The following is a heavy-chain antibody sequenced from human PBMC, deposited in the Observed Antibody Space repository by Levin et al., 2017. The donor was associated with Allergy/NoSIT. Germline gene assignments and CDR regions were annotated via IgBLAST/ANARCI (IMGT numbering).Heavy chain of an antibody. J-gene: IGHJ4*02. CDR2: IKQDGSEK. D-gene: IGHD5-12*01. V-gene: IGHV3-7*01. Sequence: GESLKISCAASGFTFSSYWMSWVRQAPGKGLEWVANIKQDGSEKYYVDSVKGRFTISRDNAKNSLYLQMNSLRAEDTAVYYCAREPEDIGFDYWGQGTLVTVSS. CDR1: GFTFSSYW. CDR3: AREPEDIGFDY.